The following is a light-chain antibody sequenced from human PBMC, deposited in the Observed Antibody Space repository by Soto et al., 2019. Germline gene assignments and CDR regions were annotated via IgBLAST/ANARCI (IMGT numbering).Light chain of an antibody. CDR2: RAS. Sequence: IQMTQSPATLSVSPGERATLSCRASQTIYSNVAWYQQRPGQAPRLLIYRASARATGIPARFSGSGSGTEFTLTISRLEPEDFAVYYCHQYSSSRRTFGQGTKVDIK. J-gene: IGKJ1*01. V-gene: IGKV3-15*01. CDR3: HQYSSSRRT. CDR1: QTIYSN.